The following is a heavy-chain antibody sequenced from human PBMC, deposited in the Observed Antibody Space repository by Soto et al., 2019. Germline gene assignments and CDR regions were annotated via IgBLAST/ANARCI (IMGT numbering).Heavy chain of an antibody. CDR2: ISSSSSYI. V-gene: IGHV3-21*01. J-gene: IGHJ6*02. D-gene: IGHD3-9*01. Sequence: VQLVESGGGLVKPGGSLRLSCAASGFTFSSYSMNWVRQAPGKGLEWVSSISSSSSYIYYADSVKGRFTISRDNAKNSLYLQMNSLRAEDTAVYYCARGGYDILTGYPYYYYYGMDVWGQGTTVTVSS. CDR1: GFTFSSYS. CDR3: ARGGYDILTGYPYYYYYGMDV.